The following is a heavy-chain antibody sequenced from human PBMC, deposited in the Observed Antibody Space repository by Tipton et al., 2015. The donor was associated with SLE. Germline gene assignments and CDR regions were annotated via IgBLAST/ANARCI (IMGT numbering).Heavy chain of an antibody. D-gene: IGHD2-2*02. CDR1: GFTFSSYA. CDR3: ARLRFYQLLYEELGRGIDY. Sequence: SLRLSCAASGFTFSSYAMHWVRQAPGKGLEWVAVISYDGSNKYYADSVKGRFTISRDNSKNTLYLQMNSLRAEDTAVYYCARLRFYQLLYEELGRGIDYWGQGTLVTVSS. V-gene: IGHV3-30-3*01. J-gene: IGHJ4*02. CDR2: ISYDGSNK.